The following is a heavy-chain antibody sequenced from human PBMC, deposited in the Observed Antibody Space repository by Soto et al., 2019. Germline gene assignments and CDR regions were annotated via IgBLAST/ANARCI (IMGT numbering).Heavy chain of an antibody. CDR2: ISGSGGST. V-gene: IGHV3-23*01. D-gene: IGHD4-17*01. CDR3: AKDLYAYGDYGKDAFDI. Sequence: GGSLRLSCAASGFTFSSYAMSWVRQAPGKGLEWVSAISGSGGSTYYADSVKGRFTISRDNSKNTLYLQMNSLRAEDTAVYYCAKDLYAYGDYGKDAFDIWGQGTMVTVS. CDR1: GFTFSSYA. J-gene: IGHJ3*02.